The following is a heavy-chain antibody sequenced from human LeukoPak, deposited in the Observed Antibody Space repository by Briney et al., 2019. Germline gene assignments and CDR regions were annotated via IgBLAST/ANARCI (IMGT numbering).Heavy chain of an antibody. D-gene: IGHD6-13*01. CDR1: GFTFSSYA. CDR3: AKNPTHAAAGIYFDC. V-gene: IGHV3-23*01. Sequence: GGSLRLSCAASGFTFSSYAMSWVRQGPEGGLEWVSTISGSGDSIYYADSVKGRFTISRDNSKNTLYLEVNSLRADDTAIYYCAKNPTHAAAGIYFDCWGQGTLVTVSS. CDR2: ISGSGDSI. J-gene: IGHJ4*02.